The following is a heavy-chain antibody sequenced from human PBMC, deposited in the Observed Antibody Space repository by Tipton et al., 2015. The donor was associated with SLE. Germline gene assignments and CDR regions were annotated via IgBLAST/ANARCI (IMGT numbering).Heavy chain of an antibody. J-gene: IGHJ4*02. V-gene: IGHV4-4*07. Sequence: LRLSCTVSGGSISCYYWSWIRQPAGKGLEWIGRIYTSGSTNYNPSLKSRVTISVDTSKNQFSLKLSSVTAADTAVYYCARYSSSWVDYWGQGTLVTVSS. CDR1: GGSISCYY. D-gene: IGHD6-13*01. CDR3: ARYSSSWVDY. CDR2: IYTSGST.